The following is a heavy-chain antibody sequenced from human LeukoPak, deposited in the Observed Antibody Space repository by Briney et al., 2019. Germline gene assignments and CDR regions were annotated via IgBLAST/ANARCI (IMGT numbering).Heavy chain of an antibody. CDR3: AKSPGRYQLNYYYYMDV. D-gene: IGHD2-2*01. Sequence: GGSLRLSCAASGFTFSSYGMHWVRQAPGKGLEWVAFIRYDGSNKYYADSVKGRFTISRDNSKNTLYLQMNSLRAEDTAVYYCAKSPGRYQLNYYYYMDVRGKGTTVTVSS. CDR2: IRYDGSNK. CDR1: GFTFSSYG. V-gene: IGHV3-30*02. J-gene: IGHJ6*03.